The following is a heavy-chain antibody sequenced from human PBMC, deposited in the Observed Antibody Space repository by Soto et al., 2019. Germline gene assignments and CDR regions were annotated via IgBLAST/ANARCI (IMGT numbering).Heavy chain of an antibody. V-gene: IGHV1-3*04. CDR2: TNIGNGNT. CDR3: AREPLCGGRGYDKWFDP. Sequence: ASVKVSCKASGYTFTSYAIHWVRQAPGQSLEWMGWTNIGNGNTEYSQKFQDRVTMTRDTSARTAYMELSSLRSDDTAMYYCAREPLCGGRGYDKWFDPWGQGTLVTVSS. CDR1: GYTFTSYA. J-gene: IGHJ5*02. D-gene: IGHD3-9*01.